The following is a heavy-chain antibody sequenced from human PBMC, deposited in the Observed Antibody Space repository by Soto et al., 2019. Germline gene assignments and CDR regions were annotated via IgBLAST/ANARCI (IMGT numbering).Heavy chain of an antibody. CDR3: ASLFLAARWHTQDAFDI. Sequence: SVKVSCKASGGTFSSYAISWVRQAPGQGLEWMGGTIPIFGTANYAQKFQGRVTITADKSTSTAYMELSSLRSEDTAVYYCASLFLAARWHTQDAFDIWGQGTMVTVSS. CDR2: TIPIFGTA. V-gene: IGHV1-69*06. D-gene: IGHD3-10*01. CDR1: GGTFSSYA. J-gene: IGHJ3*02.